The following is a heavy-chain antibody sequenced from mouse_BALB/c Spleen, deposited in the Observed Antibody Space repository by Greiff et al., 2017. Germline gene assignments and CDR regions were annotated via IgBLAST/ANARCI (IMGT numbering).Heavy chain of an antibody. D-gene: IGHD2-1*01. CDR3: ARKDGNPFAY. CDR2: ISYSGST. J-gene: IGHJ3*01. V-gene: IGHV3-2*02. Sequence: VQLKESGPGLVKPSQSLSLTCTVTGYSITSDYAWNWIRQFPGNKLEWMGYISYSGSTSYNPSLKSRISITRDTSKNQFFLQLNSVTTEDTATYYCARKDGNPFAYWGQGTLVTVSA. CDR1: GYSITSDYA.